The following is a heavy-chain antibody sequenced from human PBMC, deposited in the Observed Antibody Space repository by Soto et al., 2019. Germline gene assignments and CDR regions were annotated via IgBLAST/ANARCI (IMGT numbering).Heavy chain of an antibody. CDR3: ARGEQYSGGIFDY. J-gene: IGHJ4*02. V-gene: IGHV6-1*01. CDR1: GDSVSSNSAA. Sequence: SQTLSLTCGISGDSVSSNSAAWNWLRQSPSRGLEWLGRTYYRSKWYNDYAVSVESRITINPDTSKNHFSLQLNFVTPEDTAVYFCARGEQYSGGIFDYWGQGTLVTVS. D-gene: IGHD1-26*01. CDR2: TYYRSKWYN.